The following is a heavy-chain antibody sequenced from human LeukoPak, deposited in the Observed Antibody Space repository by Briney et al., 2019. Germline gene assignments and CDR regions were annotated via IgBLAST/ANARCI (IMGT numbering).Heavy chain of an antibody. CDR2: ISYDGRNK. D-gene: IGHD3-10*01. J-gene: IGHJ3*02. V-gene: IGHV3-30*03. CDR3: ARGAIRGAFDI. Sequence: PGRSLRLSCAASGFTFSTYGMHWVRQAPSKGLEWVAVISYDGRNKYYADSVKGRFTISRDNSKNTLYLQMNSLRAEDTAVYYCARGAIRGAFDIWGQGTMVTVSS. CDR1: GFTFSTYG.